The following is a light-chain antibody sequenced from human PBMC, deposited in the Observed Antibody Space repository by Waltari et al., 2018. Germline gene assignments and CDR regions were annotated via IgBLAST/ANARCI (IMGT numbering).Light chain of an antibody. Sequence: QSALTQPASVSGSPGQSITIFCTGTSSDVGGYNYVSWYQKHPGKAPKLLIYDVSYWPSGVSNRFSGSKSGNTASLTISGLQAEDEADYYCSSYTSSSTLVFGGGTKLTVL. CDR1: SSDVGGYNY. CDR2: DVS. V-gene: IGLV2-14*03. CDR3: SSYTSSSTLV. J-gene: IGLJ2*01.